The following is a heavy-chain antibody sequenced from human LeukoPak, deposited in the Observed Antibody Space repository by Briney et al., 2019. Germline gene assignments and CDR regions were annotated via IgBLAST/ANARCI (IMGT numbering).Heavy chain of an antibody. Sequence: GGSLRLSCAASGFNFSSYSMNWVRQAPGKGLEWVSSISSSSSYIYYTDSVKGRFTISRDNAKNSLYLQMNSLRAEDTAVYYCARDEYYDSSGYMVQGFDYWGQGTLVTVSS. D-gene: IGHD3-22*01. J-gene: IGHJ4*02. V-gene: IGHV3-21*01. CDR2: ISSSSSYI. CDR1: GFNFSSYS. CDR3: ARDEYYDSSGYMVQGFDY.